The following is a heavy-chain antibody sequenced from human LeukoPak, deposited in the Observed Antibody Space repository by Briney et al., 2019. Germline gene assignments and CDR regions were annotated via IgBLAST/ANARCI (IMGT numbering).Heavy chain of an antibody. CDR3: AKDLDGDSPHYFDY. Sequence: GGSLRLSCAASGFTFSSYAMHWVRQAPGKGLEWVAVISYDGSNKYYADSVKGRFTISRDNSKNTLYLQMNSLRAEDTAVYYCAKDLDGDSPHYFDYWGQGTLVTVSS. CDR1: GFTFSSYA. V-gene: IGHV3-30-3*01. D-gene: IGHD4-17*01. J-gene: IGHJ4*02. CDR2: ISYDGSNK.